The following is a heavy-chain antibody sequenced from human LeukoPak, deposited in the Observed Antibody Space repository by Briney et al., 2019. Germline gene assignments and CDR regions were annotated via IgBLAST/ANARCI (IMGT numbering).Heavy chain of an antibody. J-gene: IGHJ4*02. CDR3: AKSGTRSSWSPRVKTYLDY. Sequence: PGGSLRLFCAASGFTFSSYWMSWVRQAPGKGLEWVANIKKDGSEKYYVDSVKGRFTISRDNAKKSLYLQMNSLRAEDTAVYYCAKSGTRSSWSPRVKTYLDYWGQGTLVTVSS. V-gene: IGHV3-7*01. CDR2: IKKDGSEK. D-gene: IGHD6-13*01. CDR1: GFTFSSYW.